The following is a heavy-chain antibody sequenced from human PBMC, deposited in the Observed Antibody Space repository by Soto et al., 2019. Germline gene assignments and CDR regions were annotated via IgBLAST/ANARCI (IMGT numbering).Heavy chain of an antibody. Sequence: ASVKVSCKTSGYTFTDYFLHWVRLAPGQGPQGLGWINAQSGDTLYAQKFRGRVTLTRDTSMNTAYMELTSLRSDDTAVYFCARPMVSVTLGGSYSYGVDLWGQGTTVTVSS. CDR3: ARPMVSVTLGGSYSYGVDL. D-gene: IGHD2-8*01. CDR1: GYTFTDYF. V-gene: IGHV1-2*02. J-gene: IGHJ6*02. CDR2: INAQSGDT.